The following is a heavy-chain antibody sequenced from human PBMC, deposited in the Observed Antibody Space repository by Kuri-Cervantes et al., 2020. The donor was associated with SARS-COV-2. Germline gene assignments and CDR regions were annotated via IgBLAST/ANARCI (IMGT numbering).Heavy chain of an antibody. D-gene: IGHD3-9*01. J-gene: IGHJ5*02. CDR2: INPNSGGT. V-gene: IGHV1-2*02. Sequence: ASVKVSCKASGYTFTGYYMHWVRQAPGQGLEWMGWINPNSGGTNYAQKFQGRVTMTRDTSISTAYMELSSLRSEDTAVYYCARVDYDILTGLLSGPRWFDPWGQGTPVTVSS. CDR3: ARVDYDILTGLLSGPRWFDP. CDR1: GYTFTGYY.